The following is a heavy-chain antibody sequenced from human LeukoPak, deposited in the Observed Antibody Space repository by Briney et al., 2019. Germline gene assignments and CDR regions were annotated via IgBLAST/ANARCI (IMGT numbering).Heavy chain of an antibody. CDR3: ARAYCVGDCTVLHIYFDN. CDR2: IYYSGST. J-gene: IGHJ4*02. D-gene: IGHD2-21*02. CDR1: GGSISSYY. Sequence: SETLSLTCTVSGGSISSYYWSWIRQPPGKGLEWIGYIYYSGSTNYNPSLKSRVTISVDTSKNRFSLKLRSVMAADTAVYYCARAYCVGDCTVLHIYFDNWGQGTLVTVSS. V-gene: IGHV4-59*08.